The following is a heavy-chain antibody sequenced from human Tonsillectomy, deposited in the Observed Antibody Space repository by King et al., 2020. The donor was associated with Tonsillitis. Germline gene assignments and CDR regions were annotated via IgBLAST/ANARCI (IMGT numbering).Heavy chain of an antibody. CDR1: GYTFTGYY. J-gene: IGHJ4*02. Sequence: VQLVESGAEVKKPGASVKVSCKASGYTFTGYYMHWVRQAPGQGLEWMGWINPNSGGTDYAQKFQGRVTMTRDTSISTAYMELSRLRSDDTAVYYCASDYYDSSGYYLFDNWGQGTLVTVSS. D-gene: IGHD3-22*01. V-gene: IGHV1-2*02. CDR3: ASDYYDSSGYYLFDN. CDR2: INPNSGGT.